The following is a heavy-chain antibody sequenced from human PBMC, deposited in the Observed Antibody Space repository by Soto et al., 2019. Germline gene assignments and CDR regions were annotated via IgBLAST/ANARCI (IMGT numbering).Heavy chain of an antibody. CDR3: ARDLIIVGATLFVY. D-gene: IGHD1-26*01. J-gene: IGHJ4*02. V-gene: IGHV3-33*01. CDR1: GFTFSSYG. CDR2: IWYDGSNK. Sequence: QVQLVESGGGVVQPGRSLRLSCAASGFTFSSYGMHWVRQAPGKGLEWVAVIWYDGSNKYYADSVKGRFTISRDNSKNTLYLQMNSLRAEDTAVYYCARDLIIVGATLFVYWGQGTLVTVSS.